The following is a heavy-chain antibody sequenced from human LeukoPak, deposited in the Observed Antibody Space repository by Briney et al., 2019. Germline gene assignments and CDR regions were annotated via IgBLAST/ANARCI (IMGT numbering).Heavy chain of an antibody. V-gene: IGHV4-59*11. J-gene: IGHJ4*02. CDR1: GGSISSHY. Sequence: SETLSLTCTVSGGSISSHYWSWIRQPPGKGPEWIGYIYYSGSTNYNPSLKSRVTISVDTSKNQFSLKLSSVTAADTAVYYCARESPHRYYFDYWGQGTLVTVSS. CDR3: ARESPHRYYFDY. CDR2: IYYSGST.